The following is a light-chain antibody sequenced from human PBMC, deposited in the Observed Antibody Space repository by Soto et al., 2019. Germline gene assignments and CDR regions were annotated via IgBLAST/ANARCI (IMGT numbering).Light chain of an antibody. CDR3: CSYAGSQTMI. Sequence: QSALTQPHSISASPGQSVTISCTGTSSDVGAYGHVSWYQVHPGKVPELLIFDVVKRPSGVPTRFSGSKSGNTASLTISGLQADDEATYYCCSYAGSQTMIFGGGTKVTVL. CDR1: SSDVGAYGH. V-gene: IGLV2-11*01. J-gene: IGLJ2*01. CDR2: DVV.